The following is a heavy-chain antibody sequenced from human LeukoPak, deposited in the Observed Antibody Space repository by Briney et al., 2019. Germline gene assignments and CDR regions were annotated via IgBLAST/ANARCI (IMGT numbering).Heavy chain of an antibody. V-gene: IGHV6-1*01. Sequence: SQTLSLTCAISGDSFSSNSVAWNWIRQSPSRGLEWLGRTYYRSKWYNDYSVSMKSRITISPDTSKNQFSLQLNSVTPEDTAVYFCARGRYSGFDTWGKGKLVIVS. D-gene: IGHD1-1*01. CDR2: TYYRSKWYN. CDR1: GDSFSSNSVA. J-gene: IGHJ4*01. CDR3: ARGRYSGFDT.